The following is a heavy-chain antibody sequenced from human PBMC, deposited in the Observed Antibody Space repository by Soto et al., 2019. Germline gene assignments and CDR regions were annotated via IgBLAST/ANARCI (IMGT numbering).Heavy chain of an antibody. CDR3: AREGRRGVLDY. CDR2: IYSGGST. Sequence: EVQLVESGGGLVQPGGSLRLSCAASGFTVSSNYMSWVRQAPGKGLEWVSVIYSGGSTYYADSVKGRFTISRHNSKNTLYLQINSLRAEDPAVYYCAREGRRGVLDYWGQGTLVTVSS. V-gene: IGHV3-53*04. CDR1: GFTVSSNY. D-gene: IGHD2-15*01. J-gene: IGHJ4*02.